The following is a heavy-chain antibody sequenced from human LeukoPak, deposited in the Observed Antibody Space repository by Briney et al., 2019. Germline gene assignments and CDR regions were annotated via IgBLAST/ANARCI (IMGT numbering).Heavy chain of an antibody. V-gene: IGHV4-39*07. CDR3: ARKAGSYDFWSGYHDYFDY. D-gene: IGHD3-3*01. CDR1: GGSISSSGYY. Sequence: SETLSLTCTVSGGSISSSGYYWSWIRQPPGKGLEWIGEINHSGSTNYNPSLKSRVTISVDTSKNQFSLKLSSVTAADTAVYYCARKAGSYDFWSGYHDYFDYWGQGTLVTVSS. J-gene: IGHJ4*02. CDR2: INHSGST.